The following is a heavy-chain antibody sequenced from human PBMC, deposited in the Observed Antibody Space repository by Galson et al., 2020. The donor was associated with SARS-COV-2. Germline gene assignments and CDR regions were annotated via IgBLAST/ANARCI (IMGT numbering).Heavy chain of an antibody. Sequence: GGSLRLSCAASGFTFSSYNMNWVRQAPWMGLEWISFIITAIATIFYADPVTGRFTISRDNAKNSLYLQMNTLRDDDTAVYYCARELVAARYIGYWGQGTLVTVSS. J-gene: IGHJ4*02. V-gene: IGHV3-48*02. CDR3: ARELVAARYIGY. CDR1: GFTFSSYN. D-gene: IGHD6-6*01. CDR2: IITAIATI.